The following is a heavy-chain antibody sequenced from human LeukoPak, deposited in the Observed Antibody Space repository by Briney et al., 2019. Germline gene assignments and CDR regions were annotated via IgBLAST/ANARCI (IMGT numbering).Heavy chain of an antibody. CDR3: KRNTAYDILTGFSDY. Sequence: GGSLRLSCAASGFTFSSYAMSWVPQAPGKGLEWVSAISGSGGSTYYADSVKGRFTISRDNAKKSLYLQMNSLRAEDTAVYFCKRNTAYDILTGFSDYWGQGTLVTVSS. D-gene: IGHD3-9*01. CDR1: GFTFSSYA. V-gene: IGHV3-23*01. J-gene: IGHJ4*02. CDR2: ISGSGGST.